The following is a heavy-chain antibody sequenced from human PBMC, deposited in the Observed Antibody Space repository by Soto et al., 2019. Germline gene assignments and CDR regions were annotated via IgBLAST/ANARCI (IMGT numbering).Heavy chain of an antibody. Sequence: SETLSLTCTVSGGSISSSSYYWAWNRQSPGKGLEWIGSVYYNGFTYYNPSLKSRVTISVDTSKNQFSLKLTSVTAADTAVFYCARMGDFWSGPGELDPWGQGTLVTVSS. D-gene: IGHD3-3*01. CDR3: ARMGDFWSGPGELDP. CDR1: GGSISSSSYY. V-gene: IGHV4-39*01. CDR2: VYYNGFT. J-gene: IGHJ5*02.